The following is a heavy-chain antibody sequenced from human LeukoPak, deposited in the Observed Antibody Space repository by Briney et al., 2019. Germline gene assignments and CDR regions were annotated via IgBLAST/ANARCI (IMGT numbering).Heavy chain of an antibody. V-gene: IGHV4-59*08. CDR2: IYYSGST. CDR1: GGSISTYY. D-gene: IGHD1-7*01. CDR3: ARLNWYYERHLDY. J-gene: IGHJ4*02. Sequence: SETLSLTCSVSGGSISTYYWSWIRQPPGKGLEWIGYIYYSGSTNYNPSLKSRVTISVDTSKNQFSLKLSSVTAADTAVYYCARLNWYYERHLDYWGQGTLVTVSS.